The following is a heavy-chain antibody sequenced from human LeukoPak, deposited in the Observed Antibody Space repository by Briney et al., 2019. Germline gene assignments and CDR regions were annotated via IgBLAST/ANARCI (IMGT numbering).Heavy chain of an antibody. J-gene: IGHJ4*02. CDR2: MNPNSGNT. CDR3: AIGREGTGYYGSGSTDY. CDR1: GYTFTSYD. Sequence: GASVKVSCTASGYTFTSYDINWVRQATGQGLEWMGWMNPNSGNTGYAQKFQGRVTMTRNTSISTAYMELSSLRSEDTAVYYCAIGREGTGYYGSGSTDYWGQGTLVTVSS. V-gene: IGHV1-8*01. D-gene: IGHD3-10*01.